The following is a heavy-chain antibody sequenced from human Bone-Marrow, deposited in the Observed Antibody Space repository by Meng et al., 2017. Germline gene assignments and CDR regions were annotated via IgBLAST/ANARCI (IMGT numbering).Heavy chain of an antibody. D-gene: IGHD3-22*01. V-gene: IGHV5-51*01. CDR2: IYPGDSDT. Sequence: GESLKISCKGSGYSFTSYWVGWVRQMPGKGLEWMGIIYPGDSDTRYSPSFQGQVTISADKSISTAYLQWSSLKASDTAMYYCARRGYYYDSSGYYCWYFDLWGRGTLVTVSS. CDR3: ARRGYYYDSSGYYCWYFDL. CDR1: GYSFTSYW. J-gene: IGHJ2*01.